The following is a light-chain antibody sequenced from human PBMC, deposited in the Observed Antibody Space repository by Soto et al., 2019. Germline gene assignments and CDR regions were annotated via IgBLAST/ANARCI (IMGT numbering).Light chain of an antibody. CDR1: SSDAGGYNY. J-gene: IGLJ1*01. CDR3: SSYTSSSTLYV. CDR2: DVS. V-gene: IGLV2-14*01. Sequence: QSALTQPASVSGSPGQSITISCTGTSSDAGGYNYVSWYQQHPGKAPKLMIYDVSNRLSGVSNRFSGSKSGNTASLTISGLQAEDEADYYCSSYTSSSTLYVFGTGTKVTVL.